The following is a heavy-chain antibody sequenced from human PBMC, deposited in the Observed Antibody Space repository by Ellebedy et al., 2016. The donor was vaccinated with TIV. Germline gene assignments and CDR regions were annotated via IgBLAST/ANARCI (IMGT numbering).Heavy chain of an antibody. CDR2: INPNSGGT. CDR3: ARDSLRYQLLSNTGWFDP. D-gene: IGHD2-2*01. Sequence: ASVKVSCXASGYTFTSYYMHWVRQAPGQGLEWMGWINPNSGGTNYAQKFQGRVTMTRDTSISTAYMELSRLRSDDTAVYYCARDSLRYQLLSNTGWFDPWGQGTLVTVSS. J-gene: IGHJ5*02. V-gene: IGHV1-2*02. CDR1: GYTFTSYY.